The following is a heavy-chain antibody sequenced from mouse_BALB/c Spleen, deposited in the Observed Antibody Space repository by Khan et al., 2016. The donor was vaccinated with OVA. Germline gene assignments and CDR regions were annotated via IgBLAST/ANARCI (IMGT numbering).Heavy chain of an antibody. J-gene: IGHJ2*01. Sequence: VQLQQSGPGLMKPPQSLSLTCTVTGYSITSDYAWNWIRQFPGNKLEWMGYISYSGYTSYNPSLKSRISVTRDTSKNQFFLHFNSVTSADTATYFCARSVYYYGSTFYYFDFWGQGTTLTVSS. D-gene: IGHD1-1*01. V-gene: IGHV3-2*02. CDR3: ARSVYYYGSTFYYFDF. CDR1: GYSITSDYA. CDR2: ISYSGYT.